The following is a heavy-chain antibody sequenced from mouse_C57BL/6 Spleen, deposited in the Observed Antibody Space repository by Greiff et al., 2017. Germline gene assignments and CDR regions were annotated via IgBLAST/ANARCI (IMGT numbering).Heavy chain of an antibody. V-gene: IGHV1-82*01. D-gene: IGHD2-3*01. CDR1: GYAFSSSW. J-gene: IGHJ1*03. Sequence: QVQLQQSGPELVKPGASVKISCKASGYAFSSSWMNWVKQRPGKGLEWIGRIYPGDGDTNYNGKFKGKATLTADKSSSTAYMQLSSLPSEDSAVYFCARLSDGYYWYFDVWGTGTTVTVSS. CDR3: ARLSDGYYWYFDV. CDR2: IYPGDGDT.